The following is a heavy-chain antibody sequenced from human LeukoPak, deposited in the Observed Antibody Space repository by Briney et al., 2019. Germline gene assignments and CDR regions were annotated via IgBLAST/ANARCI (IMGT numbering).Heavy chain of an antibody. V-gene: IGHV5-10-1*01. CDR1: GYSFTSYW. Sequence: PGESLRISCKGSGYSFTSYWISWVRQMPGKGLEWMGRIDPSDSYTNYSPSFQGHATISADKSISTAYLQWSSLKASDTAMYYCARNYYDSSGYYVYWYYWGQGTLVTVSS. CDR3: ARNYYDSSGYYVYWYY. CDR2: IDPSDSYT. J-gene: IGHJ4*02. D-gene: IGHD3-22*01.